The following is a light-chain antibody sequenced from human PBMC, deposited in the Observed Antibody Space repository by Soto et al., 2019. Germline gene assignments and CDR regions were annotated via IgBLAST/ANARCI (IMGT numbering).Light chain of an antibody. CDR3: QQYHYWPPIT. V-gene: IGKV3-15*01. CDR2: GAS. Sequence: EIVMTQYPATLSVSPGERATLSCRASQSVNTNLAWYQQKPGQAPRLLIYGASNRATGIPARFSGSGSGTEFALTISSLQSEDFAVYYCQQYHYWPPITFGQGTRLEI. J-gene: IGKJ5*01. CDR1: QSVNTN.